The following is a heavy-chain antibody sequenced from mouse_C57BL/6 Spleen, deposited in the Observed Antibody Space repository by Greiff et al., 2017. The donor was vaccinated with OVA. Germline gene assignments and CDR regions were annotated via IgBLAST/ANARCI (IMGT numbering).Heavy chain of an antibody. CDR2: IYPGDGDT. D-gene: IGHD3-2*02. V-gene: IGHV1-82*01. Sequence: VQLQQSGPELVKPGASVKISCKASGYAFRSSWMNWVKQRPGKGLEWIGRIYPGDGDTNYNGKFKGKATLTADKSSSTAYMQLSSLTSEDSAVYYCAREGPAGAQAPAYWGQGTLVTVSA. J-gene: IGHJ3*01. CDR3: AREGPAGAQAPAY. CDR1: GYAFRSSW.